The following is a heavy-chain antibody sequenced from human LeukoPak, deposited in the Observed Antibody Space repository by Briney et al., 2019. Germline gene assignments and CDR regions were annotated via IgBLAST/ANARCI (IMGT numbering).Heavy chain of an antibody. J-gene: IGHJ4*02. CDR2: IYYSGST. V-gene: IGHV4-39*01. CDR1: GGSISSSSYY. CDR3: AGHLFGYGDLYYFDY. D-gene: IGHD4-17*01. Sequence: SETLSLTXTVSGGSISSSSYYWGWIRQPPGKGLEWIGSIYYSGSTYYNPSLKSRVTISVDTSKNQFSLKLSSVTAADTAVYYCAGHLFGYGDLYYFDYWGQGTLVTVSS.